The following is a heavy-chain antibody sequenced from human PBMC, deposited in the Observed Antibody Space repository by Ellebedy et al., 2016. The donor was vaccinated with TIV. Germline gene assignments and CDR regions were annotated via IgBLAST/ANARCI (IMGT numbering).Heavy chain of an antibody. CDR2: IDYGGTT. CDR1: GFIVSSTW. J-gene: IGHJ6*02. Sequence: GESLKISCAASGFIVSSTWMTWVRQAPGKGLEWVSVIDYGGTTEYGDSVRGRFTITRDESENTLYLQMNSVGVADTAVYYCAKGTAAPDGGYALDVWGQGTTVTATS. D-gene: IGHD6-13*01. V-gene: IGHV3-66*01. CDR3: AKGTAAPDGGYALDV.